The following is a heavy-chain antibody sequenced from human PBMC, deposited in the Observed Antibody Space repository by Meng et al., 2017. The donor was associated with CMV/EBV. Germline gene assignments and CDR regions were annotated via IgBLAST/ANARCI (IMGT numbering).Heavy chain of an antibody. CDR1: GGSFCVSY. CDR2: INHSGNT. CDR3: ARTRYCSSTSCYSRKYNWFDP. V-gene: IGHV4-34*01. Sequence: QTLSLTCAVYGGSFCVSYWGCIRQPPGKGLEWIGEINHSGNTNYNPSLQGRVTIPVDTARNQFSLKLSSVSAADTAVCYCARTRYCSSTSCYSRKYNWFDPWGQGTLVTVSS. D-gene: IGHD2-2*01. J-gene: IGHJ5*02.